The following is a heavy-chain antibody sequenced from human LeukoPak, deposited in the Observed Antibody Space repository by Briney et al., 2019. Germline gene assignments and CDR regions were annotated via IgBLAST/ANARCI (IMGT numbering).Heavy chain of an antibody. Sequence: SVKVSCKASGYTFTSYGISWVRQAPGQGLEWMGGIIPIFGTANYAQKFQGRVTITTDESTSTAYMELSSLRSEDTAVYYCARRMGDAFDIWGQGTMVTVSS. V-gene: IGHV1-69*05. CDR1: GYTFTSYG. CDR2: IIPIFGTA. CDR3: ARRMGDAFDI. J-gene: IGHJ3*02.